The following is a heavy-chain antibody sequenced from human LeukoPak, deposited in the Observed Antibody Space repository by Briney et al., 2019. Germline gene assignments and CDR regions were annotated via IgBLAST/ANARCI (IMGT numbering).Heavy chain of an antibody. CDR3: TRAFSGSLDFDY. CDR2: ISSSSYI. D-gene: IGHD1-26*01. Sequence: GGSLRLSCAASGFTFSSYSMNWVRQAPGKGLEWVSSISSSSYIYYADSVKGRFTISRDNAKNSLYLQMNSLRAEDSAVYYCTRAFSGSLDFDYWGQGTLVTVSS. V-gene: IGHV3-21*04. CDR1: GFTFSSYS. J-gene: IGHJ4*02.